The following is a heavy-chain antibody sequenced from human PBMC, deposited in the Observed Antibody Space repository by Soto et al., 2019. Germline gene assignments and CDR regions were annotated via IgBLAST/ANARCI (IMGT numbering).Heavy chain of an antibody. CDR3: AKRYCTTTSCVREIDY. D-gene: IGHD2-2*01. CDR2: INPNSGGT. CDR1: GYTFTDYY. V-gene: IGHV1-2*02. J-gene: IGHJ4*02. Sequence: ASVKVSCKASGYTFTDYYLHWVRQAPGQGLEWMGWINPNSGGTNYVQKFQGRVTMTRDTSISTAYMELNSLRAEDTAVYYCAKRYCTTTSCVREIDYWGQGTLVTVSS.